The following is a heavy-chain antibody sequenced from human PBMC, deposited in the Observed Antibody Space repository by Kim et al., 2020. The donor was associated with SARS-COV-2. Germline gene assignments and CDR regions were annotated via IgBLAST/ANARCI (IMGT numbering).Heavy chain of an antibody. J-gene: IGHJ5*02. D-gene: IGHD1-26*01. CDR1: GGSISSYY. V-gene: IGHV4-59*08. Sequence: SETLSLTCTVSGGSISSYYWSWIRQPPGKGLEWIGYIYYSGSTNYNPSLKSRVTISVDTSKNKFSLKLSYVTAADTAVYYCARHEAPGDSGSYSDDYWFDTWGQGTLVTVSS. CDR3: ARHEAPGDSGSYSDDYWFDT. CDR2: IYYSGST.